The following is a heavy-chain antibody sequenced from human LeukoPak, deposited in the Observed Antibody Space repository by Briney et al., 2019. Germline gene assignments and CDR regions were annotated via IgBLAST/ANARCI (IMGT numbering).Heavy chain of an antibody. CDR3: ARFAAGGSYYYYMDV. J-gene: IGHJ6*03. CDR2: IGTSTTTI. CDR1: GFIFRSYP. D-gene: IGHD6-25*01. Sequence: GGSLRLSCIASGFIFRSYPMNWVRQPPGKGLEWVSNIGTSTTTIYYADSVKGRFTISRDNAKNSLYLQMNSLRADDTAVYYCARFAAGGSYYYYMDVWGKGTTVTVSS. V-gene: IGHV3-48*01.